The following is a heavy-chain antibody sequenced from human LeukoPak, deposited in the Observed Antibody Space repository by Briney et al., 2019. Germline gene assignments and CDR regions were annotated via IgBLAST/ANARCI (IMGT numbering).Heavy chain of an antibody. D-gene: IGHD5-12*01. CDR2: IYYSGST. Sequence: PSETLSLTCTVSGGSISSSSYYWGWIRQPPGKGLEWIGSIYYSGSTYYNPSLKSRVTISVDTSKNQFSLKLSSVTAADTAVYYCARPVSGSDYWGQGTLVTVSS. J-gene: IGHJ4*02. CDR3: ARPVSGSDY. V-gene: IGHV4-39*07. CDR1: GGSISSSSYY.